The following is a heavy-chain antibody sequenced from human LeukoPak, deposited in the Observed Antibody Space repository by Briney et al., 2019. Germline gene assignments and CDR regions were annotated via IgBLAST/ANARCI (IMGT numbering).Heavy chain of an antibody. Sequence: SVKVSCKASGGTFSSYTITWVRQAPGQGLEWMGGIIPIFGTANYAQKFQGRVTITADEPTSTAYMELSSVRSKDTAVYYCARVNCGGDCYSDRGAFDIWGQGTMVTVSS. J-gene: IGHJ3*02. CDR3: ARVNCGGDCYSDRGAFDI. CDR2: IIPIFGTA. D-gene: IGHD2-21*02. V-gene: IGHV1-69*01. CDR1: GGTFSSYT.